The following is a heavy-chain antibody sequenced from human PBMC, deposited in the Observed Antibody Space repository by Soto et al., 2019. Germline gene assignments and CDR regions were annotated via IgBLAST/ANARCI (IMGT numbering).Heavy chain of an antibody. CDR1: GGSISTYY. CDR2: IYYSGST. CDR3: VRENYFDY. V-gene: IGHV4-59*01. Sequence: PSETLSITCTVSGGSISTYYWGWIRQPPGKGLEWIGYIYYSGSTNYNPSLKSRVTISVDTSKNQFSLKLRSVTAADTAVYYCVRENYFDYWGQGTLVTVSS. J-gene: IGHJ4*02.